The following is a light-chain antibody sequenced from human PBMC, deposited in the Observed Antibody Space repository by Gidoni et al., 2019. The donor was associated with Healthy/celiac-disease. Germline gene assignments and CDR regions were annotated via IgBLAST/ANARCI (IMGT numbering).Light chain of an antibody. CDR2: WAS. CDR3: QQYDSTPYS. V-gene: IGKV4-1*01. CDR1: QSVVYSSNNKNY. Sequence: DIVMTQSPDSLAVSLGERATINCQSSQSVVYSSNNKNYLAWYQQKPGQPPKLLIYWASTRESGVPDRFSGSGSGTDFTLTISSLQAEDVAVYYCQQYDSTPYSFGQGTKLEIK. J-gene: IGKJ2*03.